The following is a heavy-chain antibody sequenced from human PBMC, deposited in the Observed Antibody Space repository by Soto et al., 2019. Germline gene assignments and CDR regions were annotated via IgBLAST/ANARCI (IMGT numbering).Heavy chain of an antibody. CDR3: SHGYYQYFNS. CDR1: GYSLTSYA. CDR2: INAGNGNT. Sequence: ASVKVSCKASGYSLTSYAMHWVRQAPGQRLEWMGWINAGNGNTKYSQKFQGRVTITRDTSASTAYMELSSLKSEDTAVYYCSHGYYQYFNSWGQGTLVTVSS. J-gene: IGHJ4*02. D-gene: IGHD5-18*01. V-gene: IGHV1-3*01.